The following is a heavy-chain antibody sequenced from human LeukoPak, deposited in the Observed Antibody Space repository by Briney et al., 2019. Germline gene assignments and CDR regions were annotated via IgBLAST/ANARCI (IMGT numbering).Heavy chain of an antibody. V-gene: IGHV3-7*01. CDR1: GFTFSTSW. CDR2: IHQDGSEK. CDR3: ARVRGSKQLDY. D-gene: IGHD6-13*01. Sequence: PGGSLRLSCVASGFTFSTSWVTWVRQAPGKGLEWVANIHQDGSEKYYVDSVKGRFTISRDNAKNSLYLQMDSLRAEDTAVYYCARVRGSKQLDYWGQGTLVTVSS. J-gene: IGHJ4*02.